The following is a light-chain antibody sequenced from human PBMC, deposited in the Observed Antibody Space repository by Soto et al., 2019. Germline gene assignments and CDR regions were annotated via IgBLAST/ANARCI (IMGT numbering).Light chain of an antibody. Sequence: QSVLTQPPSASGTPGQRVIISCSGSNSNIGINTVNWYQQLPGTAPKLLNYGNNQRPSGVPDRFSGSKSGTSASLAISGLQSEDEADYYCAAWDDSLNGVVFGGGTKLNVL. J-gene: IGLJ2*01. V-gene: IGLV1-44*01. CDR2: GNN. CDR1: NSNIGINT. CDR3: AAWDDSLNGVV.